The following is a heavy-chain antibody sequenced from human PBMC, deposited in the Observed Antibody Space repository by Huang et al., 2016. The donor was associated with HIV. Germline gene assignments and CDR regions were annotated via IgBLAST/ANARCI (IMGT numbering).Heavy chain of an antibody. V-gene: IGHV4-39*01. Sequence: QLQLQEWGPRLVKPSETLSLTCTVAGGAISSSTYYGSWIRQPPGKGLEWIGNSYYRGNTFYNPSLKSRVTRSVDTSKNQFSLKLTSLTAADTAVYYCANIFHTAAGQYYFEYWGQGTLVTVSS. CDR2: SYYRGNT. J-gene: IGHJ4*02. D-gene: IGHD6-13*01. CDR1: GGAISSSTYY. CDR3: ANIFHTAAGQYYFEY.